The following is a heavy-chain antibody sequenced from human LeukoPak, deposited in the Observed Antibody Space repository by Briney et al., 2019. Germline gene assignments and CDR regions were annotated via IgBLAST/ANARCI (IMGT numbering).Heavy chain of an antibody. CDR1: GYTFTGYY. D-gene: IGHD3-22*01. J-gene: IGHJ4*02. CDR3: ARTRIWNYYDSSGYLQY. CDR2: INPNSGGT. V-gene: IGHV1-2*02. Sequence: GASVKVSCKASGYTFTGYYMHWVRQAPGQGLEWMGWINPNSGGTNYAQKFQGRVTMTRDTSISTAYMELSRLRSDDTAVYYCARTRIWNYYDSSGYLQYWGQGTLVTVSS.